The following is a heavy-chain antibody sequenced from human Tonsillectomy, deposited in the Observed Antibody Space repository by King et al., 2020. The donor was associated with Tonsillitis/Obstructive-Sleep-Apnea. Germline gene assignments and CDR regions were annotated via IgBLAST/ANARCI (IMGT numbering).Heavy chain of an antibody. Sequence: VQLVESGGGVVQPGRSLRLSCAASGFTFSSYAMHWVRQAPGKGLEWVAVISHDGSNKYYADSVKGRFTISRDNSKNTLYLQMNSLRAEDTAVYYCARVSLRFLEWSTAFDIWGQGTMVTVSS. CDR3: ARVSLRFLEWSTAFDI. D-gene: IGHD3-3*01. CDR1: GFTFSSYA. J-gene: IGHJ3*02. CDR2: ISHDGSNK. V-gene: IGHV3-30*04.